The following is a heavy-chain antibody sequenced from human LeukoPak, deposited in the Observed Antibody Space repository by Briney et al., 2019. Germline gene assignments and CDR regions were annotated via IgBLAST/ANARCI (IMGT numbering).Heavy chain of an antibody. CDR1: GFTVSSNY. V-gene: IGHV3-53*01. D-gene: IGHD3-10*01. Sequence: GGSLRLSCAASGFTVSSNYMSWVRQAPGKGLEWVSVIYSGGSTYYADSVKDRFTISRDNSKNTLYLQMNSLRAEDTAVYYCARDSYYYGSGSYYNVGYYYYYGMDAWGKGTTVTVSS. J-gene: IGHJ6*04. CDR2: IYSGGST. CDR3: ARDSYYYGSGSYYNVGYYYYYGMDA.